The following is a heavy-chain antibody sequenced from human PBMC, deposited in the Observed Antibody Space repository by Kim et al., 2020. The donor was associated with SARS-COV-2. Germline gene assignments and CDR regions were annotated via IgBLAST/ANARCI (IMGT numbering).Heavy chain of an antibody. V-gene: IGHV4-59*08. CDR2: IYYSGST. J-gene: IGHJ3*02. CDR1: GGSISSYY. CDR3: ARLFGGSYSPYDI. Sequence: SETLSLTCTVSGGSISSYYWSWIRQPPGKGLEWIGYIYYSGSTNYNPSLKSRVTISVDTSKNQLSLKLSSMTAADTAVYYCARLFGGSYSPYDIWGQGTMVTVSS. D-gene: IGHD1-26*01.